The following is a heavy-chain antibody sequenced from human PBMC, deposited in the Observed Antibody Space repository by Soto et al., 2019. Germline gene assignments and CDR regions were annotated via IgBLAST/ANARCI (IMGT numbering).Heavy chain of an antibody. CDR2: IIPILGIA. CDR1: GGTFSSYT. V-gene: IGHV1-69*08. J-gene: IGHJ5*02. CDR3: ARDVVVVVAATGANWFDP. Sequence: QVPLVQSGAEVKKPGSSVKVSCKASGGTFSSYTISWVRQAPGQGLEWMGRIIPILGIANYAQKFQGRVTITADKSTSTAYMELSSLRSEDTAVYYCARDVVVVVAATGANWFDPWGQGTLVTVSS. D-gene: IGHD2-15*01.